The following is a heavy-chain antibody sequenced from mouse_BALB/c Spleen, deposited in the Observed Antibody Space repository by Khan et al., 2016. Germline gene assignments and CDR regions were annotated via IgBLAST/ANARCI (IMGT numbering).Heavy chain of an antibody. D-gene: IGHD4-1*01. CDR1: GYSITSGYY. V-gene: IGHV3-6*02. CDR3: ASNWDELYYFDY. J-gene: IGHJ2*01. CDR2: ISYDGSN. Sequence: EVQLQESGPGLVKPSQSLSFTCSVTGYSITSGYYWNWIRQFPGNKLEWMGYISYDGSNNYTPSLNNRISITRDSSKHQFFLKLNSVTTEETATEYCASNWDELYYFDYWGQGTTLTVSS.